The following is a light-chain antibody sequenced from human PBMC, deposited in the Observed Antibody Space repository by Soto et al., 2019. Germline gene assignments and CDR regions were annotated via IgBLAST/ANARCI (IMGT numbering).Light chain of an antibody. V-gene: IGKV3-20*01. Sequence: EIVLTQSPGTPSLSPGERATLSCRASQSVSSSYLAWYQQKPGQAPRLLISGASSRATGIPERFSGSGSGTDFTLTISRLEPEDFGVYYCQQYGSSPYTFGQGTKLEIK. CDR2: GAS. CDR3: QQYGSSPYT. J-gene: IGKJ2*01. CDR1: QSVSSSY.